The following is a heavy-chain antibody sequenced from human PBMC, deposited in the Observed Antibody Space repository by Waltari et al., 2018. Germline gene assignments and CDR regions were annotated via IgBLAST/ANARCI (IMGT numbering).Heavy chain of an antibody. V-gene: IGHV3-11*04. J-gene: IGHJ1*01. CDR3: ARDGLQYFQH. D-gene: IGHD2-21*02. Sequence: QVRLQESGPGLVKPSQTLSLTCTVSGGSIRSADYYWSWIRQAPGKGLEWLSYISSSGISKYQADSVKGRFTISRDNAKNSLYLQMNSLRVEDTAVYYCARDGLQYFQHWGQGTLVTVSS. CDR2: ISSSGISK. CDR1: GGSIRSADYY.